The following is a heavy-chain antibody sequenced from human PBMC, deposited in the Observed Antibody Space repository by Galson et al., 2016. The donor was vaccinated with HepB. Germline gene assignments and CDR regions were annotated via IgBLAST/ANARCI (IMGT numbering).Heavy chain of an antibody. Sequence: SETLSLTCIVSGGSISGSNYYWGWVRQPPGRGLEWIGSVYYSGNTYYSPSLQSRVTVSVDTSKNQFSLKMSSVSAADTAVDYCAVFRWVGATFYFEFWGQGTLVTVSS. CDR1: GGSISGSNYY. CDR3: AVFRWVGATFYFEF. D-gene: IGHD1-26*01. V-gene: IGHV4-39*01. CDR2: VYYSGNT. J-gene: IGHJ4*02.